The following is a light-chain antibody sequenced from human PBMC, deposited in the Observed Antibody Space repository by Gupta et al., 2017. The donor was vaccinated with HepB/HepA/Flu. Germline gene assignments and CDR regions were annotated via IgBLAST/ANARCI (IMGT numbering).Light chain of an antibody. Sequence: DIQMTHSPSTLSASFGDRVTISCRASQSVSSWLAWFQQKPGKAPKVLISMASRLESGVPSRFSGSGSGTEFTLTISSLQPDDFATYYCQHYQGYSWTFGQGTKVDFK. CDR2: MAS. V-gene: IGKV1-5*03. CDR3: QHYQGYSWT. CDR1: QSVSSW. J-gene: IGKJ1*01.